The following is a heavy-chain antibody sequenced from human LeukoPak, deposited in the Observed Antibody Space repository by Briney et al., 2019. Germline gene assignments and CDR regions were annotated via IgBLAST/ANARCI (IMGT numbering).Heavy chain of an antibody. CDR3: ARGYYSNPDY. D-gene: IGHD4-11*01. J-gene: IGHJ4*02. Sequence: SETLSLTCAVYGGSFSGYYWSWIRQPPGKGLEWIGEINPSGSTNYNPSLKSRVTISVDTSKNQFSLKLSSVTAADTAVYYCARGYYSNPDYWGQGTLVTVSS. V-gene: IGHV4-34*01. CDR2: INPSGST. CDR1: GGSFSGYY.